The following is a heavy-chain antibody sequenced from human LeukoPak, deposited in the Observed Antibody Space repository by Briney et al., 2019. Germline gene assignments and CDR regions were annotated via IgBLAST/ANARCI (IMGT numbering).Heavy chain of an antibody. V-gene: IGHV3-53*01. CDR2: IYSGGST. CDR3: ARDGRSGYYVG. D-gene: IGHD3-22*01. J-gene: IGHJ4*02. Sequence: GGSLRLSCAASGFTVSSNYMSWVRQAPGKGLEWVSAIYSGGSTYYADSVKGRFTISRDNSKNTLYLQMNSLRAEDTAVYYCARDGRSGYYVGWGQGTLVTVSS. CDR1: GFTVSSNY.